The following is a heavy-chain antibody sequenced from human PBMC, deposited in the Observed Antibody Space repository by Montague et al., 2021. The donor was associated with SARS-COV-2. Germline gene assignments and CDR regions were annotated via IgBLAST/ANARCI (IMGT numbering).Heavy chain of an antibody. Sequence: TLSLTCTVYGGSISSGSYYWSWIRPPAGKGLEWIGRISISGSTNYNLSLKSRVTISVDTSKNRFSLKLSAVTAADTAVYYCARDIAVAGLFDYWGQGTLVTVSS. V-gene: IGHV4-61*02. CDR3: ARDIAVAGLFDY. CDR1: GGSISSGSYY. J-gene: IGHJ4*02. D-gene: IGHD6-19*01. CDR2: ISISGST.